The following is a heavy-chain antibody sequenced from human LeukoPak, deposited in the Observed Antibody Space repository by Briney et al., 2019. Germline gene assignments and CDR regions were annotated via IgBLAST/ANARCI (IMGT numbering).Heavy chain of an antibody. J-gene: IGHJ3*02. D-gene: IGHD3-10*01. V-gene: IGHV3-23*01. CDR1: GFTLSAFA. CDR3: AKGALYGSGSYYSAFDI. CDR2: IRSTGAST. Sequence: PGGSLRLSCAASGFTLSAFAMTWVRQAPGKGLEWVSTIRSTGASTYYADSVKGRFTISRDNSKNTLYLQMNILTAKDTAVYYCAKGALYGSGSYYSAFDIWGQGTMVTVSS.